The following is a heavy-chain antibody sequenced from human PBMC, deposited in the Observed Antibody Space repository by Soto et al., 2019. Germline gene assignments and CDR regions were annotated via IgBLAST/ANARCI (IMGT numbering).Heavy chain of an antibody. V-gene: IGHV1-46*02. D-gene: IGHD3-3*01. CDR1: VYTLNSYY. J-gene: IGHJ6*03. CDR2: INPSGGST. CDR3: AREYAIFGPTDYYYYYMDV. Sequence: ASVKVSCKASVYTLNSYYIHWVRQDPGQGLEWMGIINPSGGSTSYAQKFQGRVTMTRDTSTSTVYMELSSLRSEDTAVYYCAREYAIFGPTDYYYYYMDVWGKGTTVTVSS.